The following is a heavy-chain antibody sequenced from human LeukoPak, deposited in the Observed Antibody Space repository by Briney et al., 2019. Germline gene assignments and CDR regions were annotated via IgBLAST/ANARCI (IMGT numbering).Heavy chain of an antibody. D-gene: IGHD6-19*01. V-gene: IGHV3-30*18. CDR2: ISSDGSKL. Sequence: PGGSLRLSCAASGFTFSDYGMHWIRQAPGKGLEWVAVISSDGSKLYYADSVKGQLTISRDNSKNTLYLQMNSLRAEDTAVYYCAKDGPNSGWNYLDYWGQGTLVTVSS. CDR3: AKDGPNSGWNYLDY. J-gene: IGHJ4*02. CDR1: GFTFSDYG.